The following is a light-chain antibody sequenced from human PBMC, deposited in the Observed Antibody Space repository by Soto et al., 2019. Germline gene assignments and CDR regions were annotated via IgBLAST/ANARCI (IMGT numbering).Light chain of an antibody. CDR3: QLYYSYPIT. V-gene: IGKV1-8*01. CDR1: QDIGSY. Sequence: AIRMTQSPSSFSASTGDRVTITCRASQDIGSYLAWYQQKPGKAPELLVYAASTLQSGVPSRFSGSGSGTDFTLTLSCLQSEDFATCYCQLYYSYPITCAQGTRLEIK. CDR2: AAS. J-gene: IGKJ5*01.